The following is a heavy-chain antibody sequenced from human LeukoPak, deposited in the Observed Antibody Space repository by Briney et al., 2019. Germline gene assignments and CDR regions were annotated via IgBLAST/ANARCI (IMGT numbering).Heavy chain of an antibody. J-gene: IGHJ4*02. D-gene: IGHD1-7*01. V-gene: IGHV1-2*02. CDR3: ARDLRGLELSPPDY. CDR2: INPNSGGT. Sequence: ASVKVSCKASGYTFTGYYMHWVRQAPGQGLEWMGWINPNSGGTNYAQEFQGRVTMTRDTSISTAYMELSRLRSDDTAVYYCARDLRGLELSPPDYWGQGPLVTVSS. CDR1: GYTFTGYY.